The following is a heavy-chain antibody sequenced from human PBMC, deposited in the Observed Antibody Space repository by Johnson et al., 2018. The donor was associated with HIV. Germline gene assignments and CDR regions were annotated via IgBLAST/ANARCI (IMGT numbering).Heavy chain of an antibody. CDR3: AKDQEGSAFDV. J-gene: IGHJ3*01. D-gene: IGHD1-26*01. Sequence: VQVVESGGGVVQPGRSLRLSCAASGFTFSSYAMHWVRQAPGKGLEWVAVISYDGSNKYYADSVKGRFTISRDNSKNTLYLQMNSLRAEDTAVYYCAKDQEGSAFDVWGQGTLVTVSS. V-gene: IGHV3-30*04. CDR2: ISYDGSNK. CDR1: GFTFSSYA.